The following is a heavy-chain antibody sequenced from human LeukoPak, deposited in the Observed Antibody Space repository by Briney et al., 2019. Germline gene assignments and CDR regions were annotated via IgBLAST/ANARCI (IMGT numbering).Heavy chain of an antibody. D-gene: IGHD6-19*01. CDR3: ARDNEYSSGLIDY. J-gene: IGHJ4*02. CDR1: GGSISSGGYS. V-gene: IGHV4-30-2*01. CDR2: IYHSGST. Sequence: SETLSLTCAVSGGSISSGGYSWSWIRQPPGKGLEWIGYIYHSGSTYYNPSLKSRVTISVDTSKNQFSLKLSSVTAADTAVYYCARDNEYSSGLIDYWGQGTLVTVSS.